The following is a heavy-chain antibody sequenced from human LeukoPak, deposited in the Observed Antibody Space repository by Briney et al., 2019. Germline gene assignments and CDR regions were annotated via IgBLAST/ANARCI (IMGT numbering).Heavy chain of an antibody. D-gene: IGHD1-26*01. J-gene: IGHJ4*02. CDR3: ARDWDPFDY. V-gene: IGHV4-59*01. CDR2: IYYSGST. Sequence: SETLSLTCTVSGGSISSYYWSWIRQPPGKGLEWIGYIYYSGSTNYNPSLKSRVTISVDTSKNQFSLKLSSVTAVDTAVYYCARDWDPFDYWGQGTLVTVSS. CDR1: GGSISSYY.